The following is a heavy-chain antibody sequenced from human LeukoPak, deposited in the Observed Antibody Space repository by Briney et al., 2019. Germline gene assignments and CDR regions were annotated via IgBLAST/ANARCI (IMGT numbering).Heavy chain of an antibody. CDR3: ARNLDFDYKIDY. D-gene: IGHD3-9*01. V-gene: IGHV4-39*01. J-gene: IGHJ4*02. CDR1: GGSISGSTSF. CDR2: IYYTGRT. Sequence: PSETLSLTCSVSGGSISGSTSFWVWIRQPPGKSLEWIGSIYYTGRTFDNPSLKSRVTISVDTSKNEFSLKLNSVTAADTAIYYCARNLDFDYKIDYWVQGTLVTVSS.